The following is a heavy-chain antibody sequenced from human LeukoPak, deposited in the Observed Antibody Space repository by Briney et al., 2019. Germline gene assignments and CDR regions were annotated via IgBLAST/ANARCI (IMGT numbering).Heavy chain of an antibody. Sequence: SQTLSLTCTVSGGSISSGDYYWSWIRQPPGKGLEWIGEIYHSGSTNYNPSLKSRVTISVDKSKNQFSLKLSSVTAADTAVYYCATRDGYIDYWGQGTLVTVSS. D-gene: IGHD5-24*01. CDR2: IYHSGST. CDR1: GGSISSGDYY. V-gene: IGHV4-30-4*01. J-gene: IGHJ4*02. CDR3: ATRDGYIDY.